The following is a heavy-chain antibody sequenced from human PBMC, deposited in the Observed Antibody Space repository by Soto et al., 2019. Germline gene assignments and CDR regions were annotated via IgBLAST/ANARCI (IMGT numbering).Heavy chain of an antibody. Sequence: QVQLQESGPGLVKPSETLSLTCTVSGASISSYFWNWIRQPPGKGLEWIGNMHYSGTTNYNPSLKSRLTISVDTSKNHFSLKLSSVTAADPAIYYCAAGNDYWGQGTLVTVSS. V-gene: IGHV4-59*01. CDR3: AAGNDY. D-gene: IGHD6-13*01. CDR2: MHYSGTT. J-gene: IGHJ4*02. CDR1: GASISSYF.